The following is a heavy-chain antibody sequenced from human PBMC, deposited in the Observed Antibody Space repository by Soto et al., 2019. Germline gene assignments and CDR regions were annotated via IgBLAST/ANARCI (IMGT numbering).Heavy chain of an antibody. D-gene: IGHD2-2*01. CDR1: GGTFSSYA. CDR2: IIPIFGTA. CDR3: ARDFGYYCSSTSCPTVEHYGMDV. Sequence: GASVKVSCKASGGTFSSYAISWVRQAPGQGLEWMGGIIPIFGTANYAQKFQGRVTITADKSTSTAYMELSSLRSEDTAVYYCARDFGYYCSSTSCPTVEHYGMDVWGQGTTVTVSS. J-gene: IGHJ6*02. V-gene: IGHV1-69*06.